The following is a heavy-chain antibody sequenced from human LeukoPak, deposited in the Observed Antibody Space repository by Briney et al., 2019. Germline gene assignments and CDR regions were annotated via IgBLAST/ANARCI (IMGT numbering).Heavy chain of an antibody. D-gene: IGHD3-3*01. Sequence: SETLSLTCTVSGGSISSYYWSWIRQPPGKGLEWIGYIYYSGSTNYNPSLKSRVTISVDTSKNQFSLKLSSVTAAETAVYYCARSYYDFWNGSYYFDYWGQGTLVTVSS. CDR2: IYYSGST. J-gene: IGHJ4*02. CDR1: GGSISSYY. CDR3: ARSYYDFWNGSYYFDY. V-gene: IGHV4-59*01.